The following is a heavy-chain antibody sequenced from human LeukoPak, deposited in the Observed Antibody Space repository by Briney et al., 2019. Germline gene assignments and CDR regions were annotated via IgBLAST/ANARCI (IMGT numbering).Heavy chain of an antibody. J-gene: IGHJ6*03. CDR3: AKEGAPSYYYYMDV. Sequence: PGGSLRLSCAASGFTFSSYSMNWVRQAPGKGLEWVSSISSSSSYIYYADSVKGRFTISRDNAKNSLYLQMNSLRAEDTAVYYCAKEGAPSYYYYMDVWGKGTTVTISS. V-gene: IGHV3-21*01. CDR2: ISSSSSYI. CDR1: GFTFSSYS. D-gene: IGHD3-16*01.